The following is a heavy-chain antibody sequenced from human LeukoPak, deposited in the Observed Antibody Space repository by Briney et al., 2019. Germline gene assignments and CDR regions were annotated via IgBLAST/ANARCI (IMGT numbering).Heavy chain of an antibody. CDR2: ITYSSGYT. CDR3: AKDPSDLGGSGSNNYFDC. V-gene: IGHV3-23*01. J-gene: IGHJ4*02. Sequence: GGSLRLSCAASGXTFSSYDMSWVRQAPGKGLEWVSGITYSSGYTYYADSVKGRFTISRDNSRNTLYLQMNSLRAEDTAVYYCAKDPSDLGGSGSNNYFDCWGQGTLVTVSS. CDR1: GXTFSSYD. D-gene: IGHD3-10*01.